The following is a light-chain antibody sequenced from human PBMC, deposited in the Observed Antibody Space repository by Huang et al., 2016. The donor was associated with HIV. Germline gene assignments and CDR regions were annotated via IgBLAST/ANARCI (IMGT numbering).Light chain of an antibody. CDR2: DAS. V-gene: IGKV3-11*01. J-gene: IGKJ2*02. CDR3: QQRAVLWT. Sequence: EIVLTQSPATLSLSPGERATLSCRASQSVSTSLAWYQQESGQVPRLLIYDASNMPTGIPPRVSGSESETDFTLTISSLEPEDFAVYYCQQRAVLWTFGQGTKLEIK. CDR1: QSVSTS.